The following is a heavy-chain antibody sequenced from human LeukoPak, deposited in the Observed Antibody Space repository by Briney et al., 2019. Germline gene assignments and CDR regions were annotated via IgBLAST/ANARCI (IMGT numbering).Heavy chain of an antibody. V-gene: IGHV1-18*04. Sequence: ASVKVSCKASGYTFTSYGISWVRQAPGQGLEWMGWISAYNGNTNYAQKLQGRVTMTTDTSTSTAYMELRSLRSDDTAMYYCASGYYDILTDLHDAFDIWGQGTMVTVSS. CDR2: ISAYNGNT. D-gene: IGHD3-9*01. CDR3: ASGYYDILTDLHDAFDI. J-gene: IGHJ3*02. CDR1: GYTFTSYG.